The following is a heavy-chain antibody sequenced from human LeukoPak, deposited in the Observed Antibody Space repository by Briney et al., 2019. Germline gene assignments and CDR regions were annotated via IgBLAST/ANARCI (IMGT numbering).Heavy chain of an antibody. CDR2: INPNSGGT. Sequence: GASVKVSCKASGYTFTGYYMHWVRQAPGQGLEWIGWINPNSGGTNYAQKFQGRVTMTRDTSISTAYMELSRLRSDDTAVYYCARGEKTYYYGSGSYIFDYWGQGTLVTVSS. D-gene: IGHD3-10*01. V-gene: IGHV1-2*02. J-gene: IGHJ4*02. CDR1: GYTFTGYY. CDR3: ARGEKTYYYGSGSYIFDY.